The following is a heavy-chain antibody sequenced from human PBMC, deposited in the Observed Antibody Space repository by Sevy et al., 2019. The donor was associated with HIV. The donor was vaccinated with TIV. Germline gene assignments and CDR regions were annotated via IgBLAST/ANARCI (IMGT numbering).Heavy chain of an antibody. J-gene: IGHJ6*02. CDR1: GDSVSSNNAA. V-gene: IGHV6-1*01. CDR2: TFYRSNWYN. D-gene: IGHD1-20*01. CDR3: ARDGLTHGAMDV. Sequence: SQTLSLTCAISGDSVSSNNAAWNWIRKSPSRGLEWLGRTFYRSNWYNDYAVSLKGRITINPDTSKNQLSLQLTSVTPEDTAVYYCARDGLTHGAMDVWGQGTTVTVSS.